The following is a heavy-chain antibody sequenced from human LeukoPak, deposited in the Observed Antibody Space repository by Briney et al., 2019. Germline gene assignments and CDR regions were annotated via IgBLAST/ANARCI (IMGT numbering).Heavy chain of an antibody. Sequence: ASVKVSCTASGYTFTIYGISWVRQAPGQGLEWMGWISAYNGNTNYAQKLQGRVTMTTDTSTSTAYMELRSLRSDDTAVYYCARSTDTTPRGDYYYYYGMDVWGQGTTVTVSS. CDR2: ISAYNGNT. J-gene: IGHJ6*02. CDR1: GYTFTIYG. CDR3: ARSTDTTPRGDYYYYYGMDV. D-gene: IGHD1-1*01. V-gene: IGHV1-18*01.